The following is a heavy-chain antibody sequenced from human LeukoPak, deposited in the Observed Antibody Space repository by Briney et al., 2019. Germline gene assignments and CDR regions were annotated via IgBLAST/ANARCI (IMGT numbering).Heavy chain of an antibody. D-gene: IGHD6-6*01. CDR2: ISYDGSNK. Sequence: GGSLRLSCAASGFTFSSYAMHWVRQAPGKGLEWVAVISYDGSNKYYADSVKGRFTISRDNSKNTLYLQMNSLRAEDTAVYYCARGSSPYSSSFIDYWGQGTLVTVSS. CDR1: GFTFSSYA. CDR3: ARGSSPYSSSFIDY. V-gene: IGHV3-30*04. J-gene: IGHJ4*02.